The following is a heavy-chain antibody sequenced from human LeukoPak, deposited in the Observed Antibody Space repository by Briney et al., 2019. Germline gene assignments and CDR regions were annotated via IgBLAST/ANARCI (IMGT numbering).Heavy chain of an antibody. D-gene: IGHD2-21*01. CDR3: AKKEGDTYFSWYMDV. J-gene: IGHJ6*03. V-gene: IGHV3-23*01. CDR1: GSTFRSFA. CDR2: IIGSGRTT. Sequence: GGSLRLSCAASGSTFRSFAMSWVRQAPGKGLEWVSGIIGSGRTTFYADSVKGRFTISRDNSKNTLYLQMNSLRAEDTAIYYCAKKEGDTYFSWYMDVWGKGTTVTVSS.